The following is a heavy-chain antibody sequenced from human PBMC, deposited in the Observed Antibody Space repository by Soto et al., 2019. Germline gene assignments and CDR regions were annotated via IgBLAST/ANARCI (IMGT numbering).Heavy chain of an antibody. D-gene: IGHD5-18*01. CDR3: ARDTAMVNSYYYYGMDV. V-gene: IGHV1-69*13. J-gene: IGHJ6*02. CDR2: IIPIFGTA. Sequence: SVKVSCKASGGTFSSYAISWVRQAPGQGLEWMGGIIPIFGTANYAQKFQGRVTITADESTSTAYMELSSLRSEDTAVYYCARDTAMVNSYYYYGMDVWGQGTTVIASS. CDR1: GGTFSSYA.